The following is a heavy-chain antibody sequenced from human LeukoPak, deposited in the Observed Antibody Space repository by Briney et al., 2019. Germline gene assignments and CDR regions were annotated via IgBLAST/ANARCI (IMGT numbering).Heavy chain of an antibody. J-gene: IGHJ4*02. CDR2: IIPIFGTA. Sequence: GSSVKVSCKASGGTFSSYAISWVRQAPGQGLEWMGGIIPIFGTANYAQKFQGRVTITADESTSTAYMELSSLRVEDTAVYYCATSLGEFTFANWGQGTLVTVSS. CDR3: ATSLGEFTFAN. V-gene: IGHV1-69*01. CDR1: GGTFSSYA. D-gene: IGHD2/OR15-2a*01.